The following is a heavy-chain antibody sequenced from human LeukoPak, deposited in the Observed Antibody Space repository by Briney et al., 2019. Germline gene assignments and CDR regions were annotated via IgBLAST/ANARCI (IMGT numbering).Heavy chain of an antibody. D-gene: IGHD6-13*01. J-gene: IGHJ5*02. CDR2: ISSSSSYI. CDR3: ARESSSWGRWFDP. V-gene: IGHV3-21*01. CDR1: GCTFSSYS. Sequence: GGALRLSCAASGCTFSSYSMNWVRQAPGKGLEWVSSISSSSSYIYYADSVKGRFTISRDNAKNSLYLQMNSLRAEDTAVYYCARESSSWGRWFDPWGQGPLVTVSS.